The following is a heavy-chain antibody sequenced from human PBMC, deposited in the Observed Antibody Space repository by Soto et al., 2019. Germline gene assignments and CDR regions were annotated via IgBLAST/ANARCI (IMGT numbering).Heavy chain of an antibody. V-gene: IGHV5-51*01. CDR2: IYPGDSDT. D-gene: IGHD3-10*01. CDR3: ARRVFGSGSYPYLAY. CDR1: GYSFTSYW. J-gene: IGHJ4*02. Sequence: PGESLKISCKGSGYSFTSYWIGWVRQMPGKGLEWMGIIYPGDSDTRYSPSFQGQVTISADKSISTAYLQWSSLKASDTAMYYCARRVFGSGSYPYLAYWGQGTLVTVSS.